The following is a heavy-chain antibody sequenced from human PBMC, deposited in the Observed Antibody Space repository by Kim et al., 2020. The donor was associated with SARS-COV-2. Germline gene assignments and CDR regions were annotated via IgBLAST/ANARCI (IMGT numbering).Heavy chain of an antibody. CDR2: IIPIFGTA. J-gene: IGHJ4*02. V-gene: IGHV1-69*13. CDR1: GGTFSSYA. CDR3: ARVGGDRPRYLYFDY. Sequence: SVKVSCKASGGTFSSYAISWVRQAPGQGLEWMGGIIPIFGTANYAQKFQGRVTITADESTSTAYMELSSLRSEDTAVYYCARVGGDRPRYLYFDYWGQGTLVTVSS. D-gene: IGHD3-16*01.